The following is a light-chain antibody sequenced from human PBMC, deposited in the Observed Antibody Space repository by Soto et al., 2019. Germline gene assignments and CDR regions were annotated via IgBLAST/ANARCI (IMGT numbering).Light chain of an antibody. V-gene: IGKV3-11*01. CDR1: QSVRSN. CDR2: GAS. J-gene: IGKJ4*01. Sequence: EVVLTQSPGTLSLSPGERATLSCRASQSVRSNLAWYQQKPGQAPRLLIYGASTRATGIPARFSGSGSATDFTLTISSLEPEDFAVYYCQQRCDWPLTFGGGTKVDIK. CDR3: QQRCDWPLT.